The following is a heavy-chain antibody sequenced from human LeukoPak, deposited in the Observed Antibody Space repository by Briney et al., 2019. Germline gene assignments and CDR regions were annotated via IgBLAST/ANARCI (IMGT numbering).Heavy chain of an antibody. CDR1: GFTFSTYG. Sequence: GGSLRLSCAASGFTFSTYGMHWVRQAPGKGLEWVAFISYDGSNQYYADSVKGRFTISRDNSKNTLYLQMNSLRAEDAAVYYCARAPVTSCSGVLCYPFDYWGRGTLVTVSS. CDR3: ARAPVTSCSGVLCYPFDY. V-gene: IGHV3-30*03. CDR2: ISYDGSNQ. D-gene: IGHD2-15*01. J-gene: IGHJ4*02.